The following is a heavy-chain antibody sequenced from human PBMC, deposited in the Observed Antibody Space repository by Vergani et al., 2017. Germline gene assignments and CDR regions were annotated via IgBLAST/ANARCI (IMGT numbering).Heavy chain of an antibody. CDR2: INNDGHT. J-gene: IGHJ5*02. V-gene: IGHV4-34*02. CDR1: GESFSSFY. D-gene: IGHD6-19*01. CDR3: ARLSVADNWFDP. Sequence: QVQLQQWGAGVVKPSGTLSLTCAVFGESFSSFYWSWIRQPPGKGLEWIGEINNDGHTNYNPSLESRVTVSRDTAKNQFSLNLMSVTAADTAVYYCARLSVADNWFDPWGQGTLVTVSS.